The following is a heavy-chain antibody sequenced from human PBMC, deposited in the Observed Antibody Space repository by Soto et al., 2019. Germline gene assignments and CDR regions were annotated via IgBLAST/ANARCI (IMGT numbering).Heavy chain of an antibody. CDR1: RFTFSYYA. CDR3: VRTIAVAGPDVFDM. V-gene: IGHV3-30*04. Sequence: HPGGSLRLSCAASRFTFSYYAMHWIRQAPGKGLEWMAVILSDGSKQYYAESVKGRFTISRDNSKSTLYLQMNSLRVEDTAVYYCVRTIAVAGPDVFDMWGQGTMVTVSS. D-gene: IGHD6-19*01. CDR2: ILSDGSKQ. J-gene: IGHJ3*02.